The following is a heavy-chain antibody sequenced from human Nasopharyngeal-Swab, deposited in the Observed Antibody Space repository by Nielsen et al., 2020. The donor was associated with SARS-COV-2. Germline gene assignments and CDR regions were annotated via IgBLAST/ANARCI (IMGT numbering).Heavy chain of an antibody. CDR3: ARDGLDYDFWSAYFMDV. CDR2: ISSSSSYI. Sequence: GGSLRLSCEASGFTFNNYNFNWVRQAPGKGLEGVSSISSSSSYIYYADSVKGRFTISRDNAKNSLYLQMNSLRAEDTAVYYCARDGLDYDFWSAYFMDVWGQGTLVTVSS. D-gene: IGHD3-3*01. V-gene: IGHV3-21*01. J-gene: IGHJ4*02. CDR1: GFTFNNYN.